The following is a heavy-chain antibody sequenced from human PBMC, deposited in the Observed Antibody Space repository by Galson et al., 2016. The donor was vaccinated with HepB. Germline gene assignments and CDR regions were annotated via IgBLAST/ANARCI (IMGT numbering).Heavy chain of an antibody. Sequence: SLRLSCAASGFTVRSNYMSWVRQAPGKGLEWVSVIYSGGSTYYTDSVKGRFTISRDSSKNTLYPQMNSLRAEDTAVYYCASAPTLGYWGQGTLVTVSS. D-gene: IGHD3-16*01. CDR2: IYSGGST. J-gene: IGHJ4*02. CDR3: ASAPTLGY. V-gene: IGHV3-53*01. CDR1: GFTVRSNY.